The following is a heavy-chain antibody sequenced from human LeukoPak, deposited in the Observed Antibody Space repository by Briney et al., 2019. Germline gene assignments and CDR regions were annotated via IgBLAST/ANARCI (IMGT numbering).Heavy chain of an antibody. J-gene: IGHJ4*02. D-gene: IGHD6-19*01. CDR2: FYSGGNT. CDR3: AKLPSSGWLDY. CDR1: GFTVSNNY. Sequence: GGSLRLSCVVSGFTVSNNYMSWVRQAPGKGLEWVSAFYSGGNTYYAGSVKGRFSISRDSSKNTLYLQMNNLRPEDTAMYFCAKLPSSGWLDYWGQGTLVTVSS. V-gene: IGHV3-53*01.